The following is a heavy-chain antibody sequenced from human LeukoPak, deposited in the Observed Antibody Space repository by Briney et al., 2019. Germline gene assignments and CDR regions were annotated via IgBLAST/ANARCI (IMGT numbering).Heavy chain of an antibody. D-gene: IGHD3-10*02. V-gene: IGHV3-23*01. CDR2: ISESGGST. CDR1: GFTFSSNP. J-gene: IGHJ5*02. CDR3: ARDMSIRRGGFDP. Sequence: PGGSLRLSCAASGFTFSSNPMTWVRQAPGKGLEWVSAISESGGSTYYADSVKGRFTISRDNSKNSLYLQMNSLSAEDTAVYYCARDMSIRRGGFDPWGQGTLVTVSS.